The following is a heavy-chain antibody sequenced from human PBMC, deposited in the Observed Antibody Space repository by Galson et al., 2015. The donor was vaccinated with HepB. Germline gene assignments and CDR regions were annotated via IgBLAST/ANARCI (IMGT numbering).Heavy chain of an antibody. CDR3: AKDRGYSGYATDDY. CDR1: GFTFSSYA. V-gene: IGHV3-23*01. D-gene: IGHD5-12*01. Sequence: SLRLSCAASGFTFSSYAMSWVRQTPGRGLEWVSGISASGGGTTYYADSVKGRFTISRDNSKNTVYLQMNSLRPEDTAVYYCAKDRGYSGYATDDYWGQGTLVTVSS. CDR2: ISASGGGTT. J-gene: IGHJ4*02.